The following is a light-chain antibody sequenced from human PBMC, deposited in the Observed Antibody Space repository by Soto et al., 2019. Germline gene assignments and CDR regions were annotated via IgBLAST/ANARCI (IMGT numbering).Light chain of an antibody. CDR3: QSYDSSLSGVV. J-gene: IGLJ2*01. V-gene: IGLV1-40*01. CDR2: RYS. Sequence: QSVLTQPPSVSGASGQRVTISCTGSSSNIGAGYDVHWYQQLPGTAPKLLIYRYSNRPSGVPDRFSGSKSGTSASLAITGLQAEDEADYYCQSYDSSLSGVVFGGGTKLTVL. CDR1: SSNIGAGYD.